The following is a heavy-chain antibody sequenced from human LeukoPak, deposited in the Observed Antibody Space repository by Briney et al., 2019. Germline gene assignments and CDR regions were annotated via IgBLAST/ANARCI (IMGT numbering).Heavy chain of an antibody. D-gene: IGHD6-13*01. J-gene: IGHJ5*02. Sequence: GGSLRLSCAASGFTFSSYWMSWVRQAPGKGLEGVANIKQDGSEKYYVDSVKGRFTISRDNAKNSLYLQMNSLSAEDTAVYYCARGGYSSSWYEQDWFDPWGQGTLVTVSS. CDR3: ARGGYSSSWYEQDWFDP. CDR1: GFTFSSYW. V-gene: IGHV3-7*01. CDR2: IKQDGSEK.